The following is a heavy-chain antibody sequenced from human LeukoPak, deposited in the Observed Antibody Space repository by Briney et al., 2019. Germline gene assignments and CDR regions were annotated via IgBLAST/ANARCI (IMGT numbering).Heavy chain of an antibody. V-gene: IGHV3-30*04. D-gene: IGHD6-19*01. CDR2: ISYDGSNK. CDR1: GFNFSDYA. Sequence: GGSLRLSCAASGFNFSDYAMHWLRPAPGRGLEWVAVISYDGSNKYYAESVKGRITISRDNSKNTLYLQMNSLRAEDTAVYYCARSSVAGTGDAWGKGTTVTVSS. J-gene: IGHJ6*04. CDR3: ARSSVAGTGDA.